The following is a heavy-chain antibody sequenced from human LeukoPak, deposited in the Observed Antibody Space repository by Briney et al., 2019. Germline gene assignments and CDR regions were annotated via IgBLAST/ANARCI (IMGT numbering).Heavy chain of an antibody. CDR3: ARGLGDYNTDWFPVSGY. Sequence: GASVKVSCKVSGYTLSELSMRWVRQAPGKGLEWMGSFDPEDGETIYAQKFQGRVTMTRDTSMSTAYMELNNLGSGDTAIYYCARGLGDYNTDWFPVSGYWGQGAPVTVSS. CDR2: FDPEDGET. CDR1: GYTLSELS. D-gene: IGHD3-9*01. J-gene: IGHJ4*02. V-gene: IGHV1-24*01.